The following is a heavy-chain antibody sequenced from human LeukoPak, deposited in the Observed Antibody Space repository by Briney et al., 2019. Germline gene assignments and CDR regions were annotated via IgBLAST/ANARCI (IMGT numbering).Heavy chain of an antibody. V-gene: IGHV1-2*02. CDR3: ARTPVIASGFDY. D-gene: IGHD2-21*01. Sequence: ASVKVSCKASGYTFTGYYMHWVRQAPGQGLEWMGWINPNSGGTNYAQKFQGRVTMTRDTSISTAYMELSRLRSDDTAVYYCARTPVIASGFDYWGQGTQVTVSS. CDR1: GYTFTGYY. CDR2: INPNSGGT. J-gene: IGHJ4*02.